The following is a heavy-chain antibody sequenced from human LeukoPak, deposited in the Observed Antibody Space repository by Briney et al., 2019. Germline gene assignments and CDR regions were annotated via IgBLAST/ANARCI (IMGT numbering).Heavy chain of an antibody. V-gene: IGHV1-18*01. CDR2: ISTYNGNT. CDR1: GYTFTSFG. Sequence: ASVKVSCKASGYTFTSFGISWVRQAPGQGLEWMGCISTYNGNTNYAQKLQGRVTMTTDTSTSTAYMELRSLRSDDTAVYYCTREFIVVVPAAAYGMDVWGQGTTVTVSS. CDR3: TREFIVVVPAAAYGMDV. J-gene: IGHJ6*02. D-gene: IGHD2-2*01.